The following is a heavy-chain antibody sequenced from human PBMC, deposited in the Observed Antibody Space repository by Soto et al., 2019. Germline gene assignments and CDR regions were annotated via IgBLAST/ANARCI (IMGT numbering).Heavy chain of an antibody. J-gene: IGHJ4*02. V-gene: IGHV4-39*07. CDR2: IYYSGST. CDR1: GGSINSSSYF. Sequence: PWETLSLTCSVSGGSINSSSYFWGWVRQHPGQGLEWIGSIYYSGSTYYNPSLRSRVTISVDKSKNQFSLHLTSVTAADTAVYYCARLQFGEGFDYWGQGALVTVSS. D-gene: IGHD3-10*01. CDR3: ARLQFGEGFDY.